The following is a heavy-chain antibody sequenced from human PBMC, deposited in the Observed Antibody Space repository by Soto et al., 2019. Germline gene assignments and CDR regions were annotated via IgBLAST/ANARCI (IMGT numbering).Heavy chain of an antibody. V-gene: IGHV3-48*01. J-gene: IGHJ4*02. CDR3: SRGNWGEVAWGPGIDY. CDR2: ISSSSSTI. Sequence: EVQLVESGGGLVQPGGSLRLSCAASGFTFSSYSMNWVRQAPGKGLEWVSYISSSSSTIYYADSVKGRFTISRDNAKNSMYLQMNSLRAEDTAVYYCSRGNWGEVAWGPGIDYWGQGTLVTVSS. CDR1: GFTFSSYS. D-gene: IGHD3-10*01.